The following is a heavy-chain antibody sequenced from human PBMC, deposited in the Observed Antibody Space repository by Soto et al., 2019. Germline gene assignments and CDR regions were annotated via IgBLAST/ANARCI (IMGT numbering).Heavy chain of an antibody. J-gene: IGHJ5*02. Sequence: QVQLVESGGGVVQPGMSLRLSCAASGYTFIRYGMHWVRQAPGKGLEWVAVIWYDGSNKYYADSVKGRFTISRDNSKNTVFLQMDSQRVENTALYYCAIDGSGGAGGWFDPWGQGTLVSVSS. V-gene: IGHV3-33*01. D-gene: IGHD3-10*01. CDR1: GYTFIRYG. CDR3: AIDGSGGAGGWFDP. CDR2: IWYDGSNK.